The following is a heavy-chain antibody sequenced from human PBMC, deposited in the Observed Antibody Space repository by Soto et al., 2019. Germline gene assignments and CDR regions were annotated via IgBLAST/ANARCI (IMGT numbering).Heavy chain of an antibody. CDR3: ARDLGDLNSENYREXFDP. D-gene: IGHD1-26*01. CDR2: VYHSGNT. CDR1: GGSVNSYY. V-gene: IGHV4-59*02. Sequence: SETLSLSCTVSGGSVNSYYWSWIRQPPGKGLEWIGYVYHSGNTNYNPSLKSRVTISVDTSKNQFSLKLSSVTAADTAVYYCARDLGDLNSENYREXFDPWGQGTLVTVSS. J-gene: IGHJ5*02.